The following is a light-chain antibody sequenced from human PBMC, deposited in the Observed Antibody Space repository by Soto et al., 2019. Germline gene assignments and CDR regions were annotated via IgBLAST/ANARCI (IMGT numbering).Light chain of an antibody. CDR3: QQYDASPPIT. CDR1: QSLSTAY. J-gene: IGKJ5*01. V-gene: IGKV3-20*01. CDR2: GAS. Sequence: EIVLTQSPGTLSLSPGERATLSCRVSQSLSTAYLAWYQQKPGQAPRLLIYGASSRATGIPDRFSGSGSGTDFTLTISRLQPDDFAVYYCQQYDASPPITFGQGTRLEIK.